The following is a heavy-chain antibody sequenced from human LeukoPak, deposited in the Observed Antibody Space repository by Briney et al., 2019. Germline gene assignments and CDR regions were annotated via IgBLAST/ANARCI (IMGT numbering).Heavy chain of an antibody. CDR2: INHSGST. CDR3: ARDRSLYSSTWYVPRDGFDI. CDR1: GGSFSGYY. V-gene: IGHV4-34*01. J-gene: IGHJ3*02. Sequence: SETLSLTCAVYGGSFSGYYWSWIRQPPGKGLEWIGEINHSGSTNYNPSLKSRVTISVDTSKNQFSLKLSSVTAADTAVYYCARDRSLYSSTWYVPRDGFDIWGKGQWSPSLQ. D-gene: IGHD6-13*01.